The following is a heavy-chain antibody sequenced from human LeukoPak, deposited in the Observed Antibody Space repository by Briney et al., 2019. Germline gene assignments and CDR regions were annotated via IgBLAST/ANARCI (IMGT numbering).Heavy chain of an antibody. CDR1: GGTFSSYA. J-gene: IGHJ4*02. V-gene: IGHV1-69*04. Sequence: ASVKVSCKASGGTFSSYAISWVRQAPGQGLEWMGRIIAILDITNYAQKFQGRVTITAEKSTSTAYMELSSLKSEDTAVYYCARDLFAGDYETGAFDHWGQGTLVTVSS. CDR3: ARDLFAGDYETGAFDH. D-gene: IGHD4-17*01. CDR2: IIAILDIT.